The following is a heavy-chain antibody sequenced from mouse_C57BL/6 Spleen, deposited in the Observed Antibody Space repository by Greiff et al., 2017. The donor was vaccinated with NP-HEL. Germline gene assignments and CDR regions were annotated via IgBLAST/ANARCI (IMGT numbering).Heavy chain of an antibody. D-gene: IGHD1-1*01. Sequence: EVKLVESGGGLVKPGGSLKLSCAASGFTFSDYGMHWVRQAPEKGLEWVAYISSGSSTIYYADTVKGRFTISRDNAENTLFLQMTSLRSEDTAMYYCATYGSSPPFDYWGQGTTLTVSS. J-gene: IGHJ2*01. CDR2: ISSGSSTI. CDR1: GFTFSDYG. V-gene: IGHV5-17*01. CDR3: ATYGSSPPFDY.